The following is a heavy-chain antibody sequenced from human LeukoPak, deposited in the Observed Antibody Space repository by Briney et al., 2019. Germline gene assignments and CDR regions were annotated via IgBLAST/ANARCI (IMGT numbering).Heavy chain of an antibody. CDR2: IYSGGST. V-gene: IGHV3-53*01. CDR1: GFTVSSNY. J-gene: IGHJ4*02. D-gene: IGHD3-22*01. CDR3: ARDSGAYYDSSGYFDY. Sequence: GGSLRLSCAASGFTVSSNYMSWVRQAPGRGLEWVSVIYSGGSTYYADSVKGRFTISRDNFKNTLYLQMNSLRAEDTAVYYCARDSGAYYDSSGYFDYWGQGTLVSVSS.